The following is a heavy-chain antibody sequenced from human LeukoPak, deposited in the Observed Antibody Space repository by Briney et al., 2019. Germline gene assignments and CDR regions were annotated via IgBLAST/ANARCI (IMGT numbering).Heavy chain of an antibody. CDR3: ARRNSGTWWSFDS. CDR2: IKDDGNQK. V-gene: IGHV3-7*01. CDR1: RFTFSSYW. D-gene: IGHD2-15*01. Sequence: PGGSLRLSCEASRFTFSSYWMSWVRQAPGKGLEWVANIKDDGNQKNYIDSVKGRFTISRDNAKASLFLQMSSLSSEDTAVYYCARRNSGTWWSFDSWGQGTLVTVSS. J-gene: IGHJ4*02.